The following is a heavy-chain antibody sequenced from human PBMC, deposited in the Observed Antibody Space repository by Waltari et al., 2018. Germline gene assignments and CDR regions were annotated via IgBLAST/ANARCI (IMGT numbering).Heavy chain of an antibody. CDR2: INPNSGGT. Sequence: QVQLVQSGAEVKKPGASVNVSCKASGYTFTGYYMHWVRQAPGQGLEWMGWINPNSGGTNYEQKFQGRVTITADKSTSTAYMELSSLRSEDTAVYYCARVSNFWSGSSSWGQGTMVTVSS. CDR3: ARVSNFWSGSSS. J-gene: IGHJ3*01. D-gene: IGHD3-3*01. CDR1: GYTFTGYY. V-gene: IGHV1-2*02.